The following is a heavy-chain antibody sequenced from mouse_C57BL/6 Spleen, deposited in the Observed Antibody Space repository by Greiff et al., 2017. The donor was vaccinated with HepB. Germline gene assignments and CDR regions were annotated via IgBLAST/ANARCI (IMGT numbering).Heavy chain of an antibody. CDR3: ATVPYYYGSSYYFDY. V-gene: IGHV5-17*01. CDR1: GFTFSDYG. J-gene: IGHJ2*01. Sequence: EVKVVESGGGLVKPGGSLKLSCAASGFTFSDYGMHWVRQAPEKGLEWVAYISSGSSTIYYADTVKGRCTISRDNAKNTLFLQMTSLRSEDTAMYYCATVPYYYGSSYYFDYWGQGTTLTVSS. D-gene: IGHD1-1*01. CDR2: ISSGSSTI.